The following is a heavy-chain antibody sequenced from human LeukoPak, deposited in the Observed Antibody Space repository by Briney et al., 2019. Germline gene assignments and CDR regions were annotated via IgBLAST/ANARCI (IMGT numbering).Heavy chain of an antibody. D-gene: IGHD5-24*01. CDR2: ISSSSSYI. V-gene: IGHV3-21*01. CDR3: ARDLVTMATGLDY. J-gene: IGHJ4*02. Sequence: GGSLRLSCAASGSTFSSYSMNWVRQAPGKGLQWVSCISSSSSYIYYADSVKGRFTISRDNAKNSLYLQMNSLRAEETAVYYCARDLVTMATGLDYWGQGTLVTVSS. CDR1: GSTFSSYS.